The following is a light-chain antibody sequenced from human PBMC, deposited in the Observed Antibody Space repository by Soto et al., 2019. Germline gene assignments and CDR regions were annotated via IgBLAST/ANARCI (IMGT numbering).Light chain of an antibody. J-gene: IGLJ1*01. CDR3: TSYTSSSTLYV. Sequence: QSVLTQPASVSGSPGQSITISCTGTSSDVGGYNYVSWYQQHTGKAPKLMIYDVRNRASGASNRFSGSKSGNTASLTISGLQAEDEADYYSTSYTSSSTLYVFGTGTKLTVL. CDR1: SSDVGGYNY. V-gene: IGLV2-14*01. CDR2: DVR.